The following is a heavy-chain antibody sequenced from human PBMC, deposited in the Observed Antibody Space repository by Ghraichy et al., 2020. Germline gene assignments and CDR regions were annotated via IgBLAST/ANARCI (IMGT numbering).Heavy chain of an antibody. J-gene: IGHJ4*02. Sequence: GGSLRLSCAASGFTFSSYSMNWVRQAPGKGLEWVSYISSSRSSIYYADSVKGRFTISRDNAKNSLYLQMNSLRDEDTAVYYCARGLPNPYYFDYWGQGTLDTVSS. CDR2: ISSSRSSI. CDR3: ARGLPNPYYFDY. V-gene: IGHV3-48*02. CDR1: GFTFSSYS.